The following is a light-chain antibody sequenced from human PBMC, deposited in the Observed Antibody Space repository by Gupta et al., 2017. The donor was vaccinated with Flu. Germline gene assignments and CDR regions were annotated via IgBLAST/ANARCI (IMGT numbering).Light chain of an antibody. CDR2: AAS. V-gene: IGKV1-39*01. Sequence: PSSLSASVGDRVTITCRASESIASYLNWYQQKPGKVPKVLIYAASNLQSGVPSRFSGSGSGTDFTLTISSLQPEDFATYYCQQRDRTPRTFGQGTKVEIK. CDR1: ESIASY. CDR3: QQRDRTPRT. J-gene: IGKJ1*01.